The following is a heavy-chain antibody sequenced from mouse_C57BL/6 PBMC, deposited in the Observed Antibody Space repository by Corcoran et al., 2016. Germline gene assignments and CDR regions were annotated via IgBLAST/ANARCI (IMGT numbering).Heavy chain of an antibody. CDR2: INPYNGGT. CDR3: ARDSNLYYAMDY. Sequence: EVQLQQSGPVLVKPGASVKMSCKASGYTFTDYYMNWVKQSHGKSLEWIGVINPYNGGTSYNQKFKGKATLTVDKSSSTAYMELNSLTSEDSAVYYCARDSNLYYAMDYWGQGTSVTVSS. D-gene: IGHD2-5*01. V-gene: IGHV1-19*01. CDR1: GYTFTDYY. J-gene: IGHJ4*01.